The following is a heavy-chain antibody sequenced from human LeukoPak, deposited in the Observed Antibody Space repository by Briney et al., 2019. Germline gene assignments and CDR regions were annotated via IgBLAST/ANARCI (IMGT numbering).Heavy chain of an antibody. CDR3: ARTGGYYDSSGPNDY. Sequence: SETLSLTCTVSGGSISSYYWCWIRQPPGKGLEWIGYIYYSGSTNYNPSLKSRVTISVDTSKNQFSLKLSSVTAADTAVYYCARTGGYYDSSGPNDYWGQGTLVTVSS. D-gene: IGHD3-22*01. CDR1: GGSISSYY. J-gene: IGHJ4*02. CDR2: IYYSGST. V-gene: IGHV4-59*01.